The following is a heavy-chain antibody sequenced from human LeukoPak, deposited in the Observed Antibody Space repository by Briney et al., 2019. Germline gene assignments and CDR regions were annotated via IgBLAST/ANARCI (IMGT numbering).Heavy chain of an antibody. CDR3: ASDVGEYYYYYYGMDV. J-gene: IGHJ6*02. Sequence: PGGSLRLSCAASGFTFSSYSMNWVRQAPGKGLEWVSYISSSSSTIYYADSVKGRFTISRDNAKNSLYLQMNSLRAEDTAVYYCASDVGEYYYYYYGMDVWGQGTTVTVSS. CDR2: ISSSSSTI. D-gene: IGHD3-16*01. V-gene: IGHV3-48*04. CDR1: GFTFSSYS.